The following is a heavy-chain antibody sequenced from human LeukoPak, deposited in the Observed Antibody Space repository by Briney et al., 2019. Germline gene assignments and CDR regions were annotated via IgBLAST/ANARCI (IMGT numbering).Heavy chain of an antibody. D-gene: IGHD3-10*01. CDR1: VFSFRIYA. CDR2: VCDSGGSS. V-gene: IGHV3-23*01. CDR3: AKGHDRGIRAFDY. J-gene: IGHJ4*02. Sequence: GGSLRLSCLASVFSFRIYAMSWVRQVPETGLEGVSAVCDSGGSSYYAESLKGRFTISRDNAKNSLYLQMNSLRDEDTAIYYCAKGHDRGIRAFDYWGQGTLVTVSS.